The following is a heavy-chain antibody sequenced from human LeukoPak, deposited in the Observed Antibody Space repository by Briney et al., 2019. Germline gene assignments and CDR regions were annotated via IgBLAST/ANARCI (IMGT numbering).Heavy chain of an antibody. CDR1: RYTLTELS. Sequence: ASVKVSCKVSRYTLTELSMHWVRQATGQGLEWMGWMNPNSGNTGYAQKFQGRVTMTRNTSISTAYMELSSLRSEDTAVYYCARGLELWFGELLPFDYWGQGTLVTVSS. V-gene: IGHV1-8*01. CDR2: MNPNSGNT. D-gene: IGHD3-10*01. CDR3: ARGLELWFGELLPFDY. J-gene: IGHJ4*02.